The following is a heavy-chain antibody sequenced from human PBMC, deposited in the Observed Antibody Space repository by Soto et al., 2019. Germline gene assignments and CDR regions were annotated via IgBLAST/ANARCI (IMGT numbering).Heavy chain of an antibody. CDR3: ASLSYSSSWYHYYGMDV. D-gene: IGHD6-13*01. CDR1: GGSISSSSYY. Sequence: QLQLQESGPGLVKPSETLSLTCTVSGGSISSSSYYWGWIRQPPGKGLEWIGSIYYSGSTYYNPSLKSRVTISVDTSKNQFSLKLSSVTAADTAVYYCASLSYSSSWYHYYGMDVWGQGTTVTVSS. J-gene: IGHJ6*02. CDR2: IYYSGST. V-gene: IGHV4-39*01.